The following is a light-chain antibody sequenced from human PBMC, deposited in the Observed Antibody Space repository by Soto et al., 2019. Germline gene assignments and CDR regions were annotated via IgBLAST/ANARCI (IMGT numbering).Light chain of an antibody. Sequence: DIQITQSPSSLSASVGDRVTITCRASQDIRNDLGWYQQKQGKAPKLLIYAASSLQSGVPSRFSGSRSGTDFTLTISSLQPEDFATYYCQQSYSTPITFGQGTRLEIK. V-gene: IGKV1-39*01. CDR2: AAS. J-gene: IGKJ5*01. CDR1: QDIRND. CDR3: QQSYSTPIT.